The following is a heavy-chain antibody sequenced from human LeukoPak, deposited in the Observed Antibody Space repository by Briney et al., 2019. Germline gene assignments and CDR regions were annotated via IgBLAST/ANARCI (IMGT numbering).Heavy chain of an antibody. Sequence: SVKVSCKASGGTFSSYAISWVRQAPGQGLGWMGGIIPIFGTANYAQKFQGRVTITADESTSTAYMELSSLRSEDTAVYYCAKDGEPVTPYYFDYWGQGTLVTVSS. V-gene: IGHV1-69*01. D-gene: IGHD4-17*01. J-gene: IGHJ4*02. CDR2: IIPIFGTA. CDR3: AKDGEPVTPYYFDY. CDR1: GGTFSSYA.